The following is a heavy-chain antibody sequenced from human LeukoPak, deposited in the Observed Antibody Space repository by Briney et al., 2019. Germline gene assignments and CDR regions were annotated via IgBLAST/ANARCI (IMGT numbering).Heavy chain of an antibody. D-gene: IGHD3-16*02. V-gene: IGHV4-34*01. CDR2: INHSGST. Sequence: PSETLSLTCAVYGGSFSGYYWSWIRQPPGKGLEWIGEINHSGSTNYNPSLKSRVTISVDTSKNQFSLKLSSVTAADTAVYYCARGQFWHGDYIWGSYRSPFDYWGQGTLVTVSS. CDR3: ARGQFWHGDYIWGSYRSPFDY. J-gene: IGHJ4*02. CDR1: GGSFSGYY.